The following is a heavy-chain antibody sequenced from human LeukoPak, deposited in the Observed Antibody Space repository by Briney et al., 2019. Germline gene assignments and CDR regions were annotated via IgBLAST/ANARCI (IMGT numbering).Heavy chain of an antibody. V-gene: IGHV3-7*01. CDR1: GFTFSSYW. CDR2: IKQDGSEK. Sequence: RAGRSLRLSCAASGFTFSSYWMIWVRQAPGKGLEWVANIKQDGSEKYYVDSVKGRFTISRDNAKNSLYLQMNSLRAEDTAVYYCARDRPQQWLVRGQRGYYYYMDVWGKGTTVTISS. J-gene: IGHJ6*03. CDR3: ARDRPQQWLVRGQRGYYYYMDV. D-gene: IGHD6-19*01.